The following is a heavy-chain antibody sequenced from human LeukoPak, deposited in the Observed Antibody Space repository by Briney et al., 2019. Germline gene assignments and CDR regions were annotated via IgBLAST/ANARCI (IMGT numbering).Heavy chain of an antibody. V-gene: IGHV3-21*01. CDR2: ISSSSSYI. D-gene: IGHD2-21*02. CDR1: GFTFSSYS. Sequence: GGSLRLSCAASGFTFSSYSMIWVRQSPGKGLEWVSSISSSSSYIYYADSVKGRFTISRDNAKNSLYLQMNSLRAEDTAVYYCARGAYCGGDCYPHFDYWGQGTLVTVSS. J-gene: IGHJ4*02. CDR3: ARGAYCGGDCYPHFDY.